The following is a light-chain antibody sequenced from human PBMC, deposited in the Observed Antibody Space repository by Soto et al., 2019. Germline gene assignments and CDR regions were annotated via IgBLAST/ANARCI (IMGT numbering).Light chain of an antibody. Sequence: QSVLTQPASVSGSPGQSSTISCTGTSSDVGGYNFVSWYQQHPGKAPKLMIYEVTDRPSGVSDRFSGSKSGNTASLTISGLQAEDEADYYCSSYTSRSNWVFGGGTKLTVL. CDR3: SSYTSRSNWV. CDR2: EVT. V-gene: IGLV2-14*01. CDR1: SSDVGGYNF. J-gene: IGLJ3*02.